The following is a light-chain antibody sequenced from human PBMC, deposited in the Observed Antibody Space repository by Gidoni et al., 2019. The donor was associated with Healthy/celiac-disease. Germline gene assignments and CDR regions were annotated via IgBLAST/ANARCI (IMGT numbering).Light chain of an antibody. Sequence: EIVLTQSPGTLSLSPGERATLSCRASQSVSSSYLAWYQQKPGQAPRLLIYGASSRATGIPDRFSGSGSGTDFTLTISRLEPEDFAVYYCQQYGSSPPCTXXXXTKXEIK. CDR1: QSVSSSY. CDR2: GAS. CDR3: QQYGSSPPCT. J-gene: IGKJ1*01. V-gene: IGKV3-20*01.